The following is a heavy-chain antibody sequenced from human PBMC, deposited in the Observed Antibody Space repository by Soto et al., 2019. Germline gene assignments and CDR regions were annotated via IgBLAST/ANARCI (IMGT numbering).Heavy chain of an antibody. D-gene: IGHD6-6*01. Sequence: GGSLRLSCAASGFTFSSYAMSWVRQAPGKGLEWVSASNGSGGSTHYADSVKGRFTISRDNSKNTLYLQMNSLRAADTAVYYCAKAAASSSSLDYWGQGTLVTVSS. J-gene: IGHJ4*02. CDR1: GFTFSSYA. V-gene: IGHV3-23*01. CDR3: AKAAASSSSLDY. CDR2: SNGSGGST.